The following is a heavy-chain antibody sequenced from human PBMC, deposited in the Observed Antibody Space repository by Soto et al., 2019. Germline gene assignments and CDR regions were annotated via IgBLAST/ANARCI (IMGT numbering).Heavy chain of an antibody. D-gene: IGHD3-9*01. CDR1: GGSFSGYY. CDR3: ARGRTKRIYDILTGYYRDDAFDI. Sequence: PSETLSLTCAVYGGSFSGYYGSWIRQPPGKGLEWIGEINHSGSTNYNPSLKSRVTISVDTSKNQFSLKLSSVTAADTAVYYCARGRTKRIYDILTGYYRDDAFDIWGQGTMVT. J-gene: IGHJ3*02. CDR2: INHSGST. V-gene: IGHV4-34*01.